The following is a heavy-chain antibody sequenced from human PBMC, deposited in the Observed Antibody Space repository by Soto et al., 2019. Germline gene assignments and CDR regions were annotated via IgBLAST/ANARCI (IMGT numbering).Heavy chain of an antibody. D-gene: IGHD6-6*01. Sequence: PGESLKISCKGSGYSFSSYWIGWVRQMPGKGLEWMGIIYPGDSDSRYSPSFQGQVIMSADKSISTAFLQWSSLEASDTAMYYCARLLLHASSTIPDAFVIWGQGTMVT. CDR2: IYPGDSDS. V-gene: IGHV5-51*01. J-gene: IGHJ3*02. CDR3: ARLLLHASSTIPDAFVI. CDR1: GYSFSSYW.